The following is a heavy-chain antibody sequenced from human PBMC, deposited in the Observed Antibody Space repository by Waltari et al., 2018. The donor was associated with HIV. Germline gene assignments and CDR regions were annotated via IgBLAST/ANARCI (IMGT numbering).Heavy chain of an antibody. CDR2: INAGNGNT. CDR1: GYTFTSYA. J-gene: IGHJ5*02. CDR3: ARDLTALGYCSSTSCSQKTNWFDP. Sequence: QVQLAQSGAEVKKPGASVKVSCKASGYTFTSYAMHWVRQAPGQRLEWMGWINAGNGNTKYSQKFQGRVTITRDTSASTAYMELSSLRSEDTAVYYCARDLTALGYCSSTSCSQKTNWFDPWGQGTLVTVSS. V-gene: IGHV1-3*01. D-gene: IGHD2-2*01.